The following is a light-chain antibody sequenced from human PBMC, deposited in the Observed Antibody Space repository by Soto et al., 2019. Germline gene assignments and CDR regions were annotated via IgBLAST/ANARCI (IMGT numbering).Light chain of an antibody. CDR2: AAS. CDR3: QQSYSTPEG. J-gene: IGKJ4*01. V-gene: IGKV1-39*01. Sequence: DIQMTQSPSSLSASVGVRVTITCRASQSISSYLNWYQQKPGKAPKLLIYAASSLQSGVPSRFSGSGSGTDFTLTISSLQPEDFATYYCQQSYSTPEGFGGGTKVEIK. CDR1: QSISSY.